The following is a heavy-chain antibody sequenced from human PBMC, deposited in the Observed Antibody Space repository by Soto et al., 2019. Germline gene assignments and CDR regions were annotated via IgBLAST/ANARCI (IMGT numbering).Heavy chain of an antibody. D-gene: IGHD4-17*01. CDR1: GYTFPSYD. J-gene: IGHJ4*02. V-gene: IGHV1-8*01. CDR2: MNPNSGNT. Sequence: QVQLVQSGAEVKKPGASVKVSCKASGYTFPSYDINLVRQATGQGLEWMGWMNPNSGNTGYAQKFQGRVTMTRNNSISTAYMELSSLRSEATAVYYCARGHRMTTVTMGRWLGGYWGQGTLVTVSS. CDR3: ARGHRMTTVTMGRWLGGY.